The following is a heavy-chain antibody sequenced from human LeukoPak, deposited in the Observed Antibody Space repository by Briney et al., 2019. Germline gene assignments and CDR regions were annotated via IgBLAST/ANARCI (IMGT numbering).Heavy chain of an antibody. CDR2: INHSGST. J-gene: IGHJ4*02. D-gene: IGHD6-13*01. V-gene: IGHV4-34*01. CDR1: GVSFSGYY. Sequence: SETLSLTCAVYGVSFSGYYWSWIRQPPGKGLEWIGEINHSGSTNYNPSLKSRVTISVDTSKNQFSLKLSSVTAADTAVYYCATLAAALHFDYWGQGTLVTVSS. CDR3: ATLAAALHFDY.